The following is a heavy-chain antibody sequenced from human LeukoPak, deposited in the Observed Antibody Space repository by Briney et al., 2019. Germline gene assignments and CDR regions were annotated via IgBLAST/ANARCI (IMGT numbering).Heavy chain of an antibody. CDR3: ARRTAVAPLGY. Sequence: GGSLRLSCAASGFTFSSYAMSWVRQAPGKGLEWVSSISASGGSTYYADSVKGRFTISRDNSKNTVYLQMSSLRVEDTAEYYCARRTAVAPLGYWGQGTLVTVSS. D-gene: IGHD6-19*01. CDR1: GFTFSSYA. J-gene: IGHJ4*02. V-gene: IGHV3-23*01. CDR2: ISASGGST.